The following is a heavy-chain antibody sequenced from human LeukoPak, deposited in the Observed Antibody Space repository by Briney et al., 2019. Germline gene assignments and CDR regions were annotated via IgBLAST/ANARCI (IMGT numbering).Heavy chain of an antibody. D-gene: IGHD3-10*01. J-gene: IGHJ3*02. V-gene: IGHV3-7*01. CDR2: IKQDGSEK. CDR3: AGELWFGEFDAFDI. Sequence: GGSLRLSCAASGFTFSSYWMSWVRQAPGKGLEWVANIKQDGSEKYYVDSVKGRFTLSRDNAKNSLYLQMTSLRAEDTAVYYCAGELWFGEFDAFDIWGQGTMVTVSS. CDR1: GFTFSSYW.